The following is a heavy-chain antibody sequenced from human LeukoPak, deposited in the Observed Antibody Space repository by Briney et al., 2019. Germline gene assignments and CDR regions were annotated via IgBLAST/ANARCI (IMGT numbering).Heavy chain of an antibody. CDR3: ARDFDGANGDLDY. D-gene: IGHD3-9*01. J-gene: IGHJ4*02. CDR2: IRYDGSNK. Sequence: GGSLRLSCAASGFSFSSQGMHWVRQAPGKGLEWVAFIRYDGSNKYYADSVKGRFTISRDNSKNTLYLQMNSLRAEDTAVYYCARDFDGANGDLDYWGQGTLVTVSS. CDR1: GFSFSSQG. V-gene: IGHV3-30*02.